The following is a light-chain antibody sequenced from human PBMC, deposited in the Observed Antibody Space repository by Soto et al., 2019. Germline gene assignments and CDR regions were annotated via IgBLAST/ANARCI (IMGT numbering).Light chain of an antibody. CDR2: KAS. CDR3: QQYNSYSPWT. V-gene: IGKV1-5*03. CDR1: QSISTW. Sequence: DIQMTQSPSTLSASLGDRVTITCRASQSISTWLAWYQQKPGKAPKLLIYKASSLESGVPSGFSGSGSGTEFTLTINSLQPDDFATYYCQQYNSYSPWTFGQGTKVEIK. J-gene: IGKJ1*01.